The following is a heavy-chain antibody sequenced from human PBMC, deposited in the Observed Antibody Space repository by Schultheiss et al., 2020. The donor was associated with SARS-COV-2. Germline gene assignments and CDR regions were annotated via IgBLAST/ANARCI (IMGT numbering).Heavy chain of an antibody. D-gene: IGHD5-24*01. CDR2: IKQDGSVE. V-gene: IGHV3-7*03. J-gene: IGHJ4*02. CDR1: GFTFRSYW. Sequence: GGSLRLSCAASGFTFRSYWMDWVRQAPGKGLQWVANIKQDGSVEHYVDSVRGRFIISRDNAKNSLDLQMNSLRVDDTAVYYCAKEGEEMGTSWGQGTLVTVSS. CDR3: AKEGEEMGTS.